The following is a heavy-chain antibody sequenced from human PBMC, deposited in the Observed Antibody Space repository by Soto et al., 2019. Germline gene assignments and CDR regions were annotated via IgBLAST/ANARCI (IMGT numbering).Heavy chain of an antibody. CDR2: MNPNSGNT. CDR1: GYTFTSYD. Sequence: QMQLVQSGAAVKKPGASVKVSCKASGYTFTSYDINWVRQATGQGLEWMGWMNPNSGNTGYAQKFRGRVTMTRNTSISTAYMELSSLRSEDTAVYYCARERTGTTSMDVWGQGTTVTVSS. J-gene: IGHJ6*02. V-gene: IGHV1-8*01. D-gene: IGHD1-1*01. CDR3: ARERTGTTSMDV.